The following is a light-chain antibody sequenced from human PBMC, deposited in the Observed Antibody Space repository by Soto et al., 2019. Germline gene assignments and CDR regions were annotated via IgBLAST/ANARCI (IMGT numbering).Light chain of an antibody. Sequence: EIVLTQSPATLSLSPGERATLSCRASQSVSSYLAWYQQKPGQAPRLLIYAASNRATDIPARFSGSGSGTDFTLTISSLEPEDFAVYYCQQRSNWPLMYTFGQGTKLEIK. V-gene: IGKV3-11*01. CDR1: QSVSSY. J-gene: IGKJ2*01. CDR3: QQRSNWPLMYT. CDR2: AAS.